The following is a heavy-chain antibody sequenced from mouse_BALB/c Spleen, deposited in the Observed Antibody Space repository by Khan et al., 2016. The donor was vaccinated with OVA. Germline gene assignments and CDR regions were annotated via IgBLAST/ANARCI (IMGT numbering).Heavy chain of an antibody. D-gene: IGHD3-2*02. J-gene: IGHJ4*01. CDR1: GYSITSDYA. V-gene: IGHV3-2*02. Sequence: EVQLQESGPGLVKPSQSLSLTCTVTGYSITSDYAWNWIRQFPGNKLEWMGYISYSGSTSYNPSLKSRISITRDTSKNQFFLQLNSVTTEDTATYYCARGKANMDYRGQGTSATVSS. CDR3: ARGKANMDY. CDR2: ISYSGST.